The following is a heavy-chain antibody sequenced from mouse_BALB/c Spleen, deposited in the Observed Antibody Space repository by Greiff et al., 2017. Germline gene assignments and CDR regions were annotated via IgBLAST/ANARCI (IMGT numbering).Heavy chain of an antibody. CDR1: GFTFSSYG. D-gene: IGHD2-4*01. V-gene: IGHV5-6*01. J-gene: IGHJ2*01. CDR3: ARHGGGDDYPYCFDY. Sequence: DVQLVESGGDLVKPGGSLKLSCAASGFTFSSYGMSWVRQTPDKRLEWVATISSGGSYTYYPDSVKGRFTISRDNAKNTLYLQMSSLKSEDTAMYYWARHGGGDDYPYCFDYWGQGTTLTVSS. CDR2: ISSGGSYT.